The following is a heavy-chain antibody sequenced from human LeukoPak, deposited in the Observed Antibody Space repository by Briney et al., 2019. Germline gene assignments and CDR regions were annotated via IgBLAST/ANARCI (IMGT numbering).Heavy chain of an antibody. D-gene: IGHD3-22*01. J-gene: IGHJ4*02. CDR3: ARYPGEWTYYYDSNHFDY. Sequence: ASVKVSCEASGYTFTGYYMQCVRQAPGQGVGWMGWINPNSGGTNYAQKFQGRVTMTRDTSISTAYMELSRLRSDDTAVYYRARYPGEWTYYYDSNHFDYWGQGTLVTVSS. CDR1: GYTFTGYY. CDR2: INPNSGGT. V-gene: IGHV1-2*02.